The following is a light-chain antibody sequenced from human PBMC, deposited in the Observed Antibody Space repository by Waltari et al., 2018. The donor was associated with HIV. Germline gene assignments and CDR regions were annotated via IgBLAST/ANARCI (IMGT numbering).Light chain of an antibody. V-gene: IGLV1-47*01. CDR1: HSTIGRYT. Sequence: QSVLIQSASTSGTPGQRVTISCSGTHSTIGRYTLSCYPHVPGTAPTLLIYGNTQRPSGGPDRVSVSKSGTSASLAISGLRSEDEGDYYCAVWDDSLSGQVFGGGTKVTVL. CDR3: AVWDDSLSGQV. J-gene: IGLJ3*02. CDR2: GNT.